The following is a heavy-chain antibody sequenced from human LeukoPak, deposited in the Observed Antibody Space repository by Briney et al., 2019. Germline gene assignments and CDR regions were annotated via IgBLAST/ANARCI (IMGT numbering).Heavy chain of an antibody. D-gene: IGHD6-19*01. CDR3: ARSIAVAGAYYYYGMDV. J-gene: IGHJ6*02. V-gene: IGHV3-30*04. CDR1: GFTFSSYA. Sequence: GGSLRLSCAASGFTFSSYAMNWVRQAPGKGLEWVAVISSDGSNKYYADSVKGRFTISRDNSKNTLYLQMNSLRAEDTAVYYCARSIAVAGAYYYYGMDVWGQGTTVTVSS. CDR2: ISSDGSNK.